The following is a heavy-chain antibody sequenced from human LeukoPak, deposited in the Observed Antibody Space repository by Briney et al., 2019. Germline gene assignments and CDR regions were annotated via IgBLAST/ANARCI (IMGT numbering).Heavy chain of an antibody. CDR3: AKDASTTSRTLDI. D-gene: IGHD2/OR15-2a*01. V-gene: IGHV3-30*02. CDR2: IRYGGTGD. J-gene: IGHJ3*02. Sequence: GGSLRLSCAPSGFTFSNFGMRWVRQAPGRGLEWVPFIRYGGTGDYYPDSVEGRFTVSRDNSKNTLFVQMSSLRHEDTAVYFCAKDASTTSRTLDIWGQGTLVTVSS. CDR1: GFTFSNFG.